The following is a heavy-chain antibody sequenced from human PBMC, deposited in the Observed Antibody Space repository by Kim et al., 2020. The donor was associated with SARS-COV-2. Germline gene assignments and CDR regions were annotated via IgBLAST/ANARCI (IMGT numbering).Heavy chain of an antibody. V-gene: IGHV3-21*01. CDR2: ISSSSSYI. CDR1: GFTFSSYS. CDR3: ARDGVYDILTGFGGKYYFDY. Sequence: GGSLRLSCAASGFTFSSYSMNWVRQAPGKGLEWVSSISSSSSYIYYADSVKGRFTISRDNAKNSLYLQMNSLRAEDTAVYYCARDGVYDILTGFGGKYYFDYWGQGTLVTVSS. J-gene: IGHJ4*02. D-gene: IGHD3-9*01.